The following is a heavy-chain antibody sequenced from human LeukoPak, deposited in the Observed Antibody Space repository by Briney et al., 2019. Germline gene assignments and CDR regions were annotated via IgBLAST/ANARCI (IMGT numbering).Heavy chain of an antibody. J-gene: IGHJ6*03. V-gene: IGHV3-23*01. CDR1: GFTFSSYG. CDR2: ISGSGGST. Sequence: GGSLRLSCAASGFTFSSYGMSWVRQAPGKGLEWVSAISGSGGSTYYADSVKGRFTISRDNSKNTLYLQMNSLRAEDTAVYYCARGGIYDILTGFYYYYMDVWGKGTTVTVSS. D-gene: IGHD3-9*01. CDR3: ARGGIYDILTGFYYYYMDV.